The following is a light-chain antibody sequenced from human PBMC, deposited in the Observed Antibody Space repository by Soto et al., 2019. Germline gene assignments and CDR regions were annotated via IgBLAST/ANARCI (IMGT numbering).Light chain of an antibody. CDR1: QHIARY. J-gene: IGKJ1*01. CDR3: QQSFSAPWT. Sequence: DFQMTQSPSSLSASVGDRVTITCRSSQHIARYLNWYQQKPGKAPKFLIYAASTLQSGVPSRFSGSGSGTEFTLTIDSLQPEDFATYFCQQSFSAPWTFGQGAKVEVK. V-gene: IGKV1-39*01. CDR2: AAS.